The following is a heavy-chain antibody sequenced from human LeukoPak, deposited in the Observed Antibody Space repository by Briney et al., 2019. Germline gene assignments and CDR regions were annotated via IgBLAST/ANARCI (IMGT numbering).Heavy chain of an antibody. Sequence: PGGPLRLSCAASRFTFSNSWMSWVRQAPGKGLEWVGRIKSKTDGGTADYAAPVKGRFTISRDDSKNTLSLQMNSLKIEDTAVYYCTTLSGGDGYWGQGTLVTVSS. J-gene: IGHJ4*02. CDR3: TTLSGGDGY. V-gene: IGHV3-15*01. CDR1: RFTFSNSW. CDR2: IKSKTDGGTA. D-gene: IGHD2-21*02.